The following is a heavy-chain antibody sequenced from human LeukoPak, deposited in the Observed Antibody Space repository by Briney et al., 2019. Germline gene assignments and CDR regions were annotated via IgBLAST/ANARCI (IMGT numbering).Heavy chain of an antibody. CDR2: ITQGSDYI. V-gene: IGHV3-21*01. Sequence: GGSLRLSCAASGFTFSSYSMNWVRQAPGKGLEWVSSITQGSDYIYYADSVKGRFIISRDNAKNSLYLQMNNLRAEDTAMYYCARDLNFYGSGRGVDYWSRGTLVTVSS. CDR3: ARDLNFYGSGRGVDY. CDR1: GFTFSSYS. D-gene: IGHD3-10*01. J-gene: IGHJ4*02.